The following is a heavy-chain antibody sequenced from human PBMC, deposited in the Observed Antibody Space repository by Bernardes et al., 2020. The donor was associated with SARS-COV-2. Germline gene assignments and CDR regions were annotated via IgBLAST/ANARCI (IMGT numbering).Heavy chain of an antibody. CDR2: IATMTSGGAT. Sequence: GGSLRLSCKGSGFDFPDDGMGWFRLAPGKGLEWIAFIATMTSGGATEYAASVKGRFTVSREDSNNIAYLRMSGLKNEDTAVYFCSRHFCLSGGRCYFDSWGLGTLVTVSS. D-gene: IGHD2-15*01. V-gene: IGHV3-49*03. CDR3: SRHFCLSGGRCYFDS. J-gene: IGHJ4*02. CDR1: GFDFPDDG.